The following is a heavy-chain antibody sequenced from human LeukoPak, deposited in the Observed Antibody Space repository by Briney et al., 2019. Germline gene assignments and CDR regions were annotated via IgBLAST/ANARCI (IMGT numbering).Heavy chain of an antibody. CDR1: GFTFSTYW. CDR2: IKKDGSEE. CDR3: ARVAGSGSLFDY. J-gene: IGHJ4*02. Sequence: GGSLRLSCAASGFTFSTYWMSWVRQAPGKGLEWVANIKKDGSEEYYVDSVKGRFTISRDNAKNSLYLQMNSLRAEDTAMYYCARVAGSGSLFDYWGQGTLVTVSS. V-gene: IGHV3-7*05. D-gene: IGHD3-10*01.